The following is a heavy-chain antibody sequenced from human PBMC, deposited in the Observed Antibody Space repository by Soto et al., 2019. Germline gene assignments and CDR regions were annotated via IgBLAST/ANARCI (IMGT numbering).Heavy chain of an antibody. CDR1: GFTFSRNW. J-gene: IGHJ5*02. Sequence: EVQLVESGGGLVQPGGSLTLSCAASGFTFSRNWMSWVRQAPGKGLEWVANIKEDGSVKYYADAVKGRFTLSRDNVENSLYLQMTSLRAEDTAVYYCARDGDGYPAWGQGTLVTVSS. D-gene: IGHD1-1*01. CDR2: IKEDGSVK. V-gene: IGHV3-7*01. CDR3: ARDGDGYPA.